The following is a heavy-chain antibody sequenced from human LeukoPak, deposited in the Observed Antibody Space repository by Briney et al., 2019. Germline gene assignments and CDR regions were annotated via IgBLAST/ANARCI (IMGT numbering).Heavy chain of an antibody. J-gene: IGHJ6*03. Sequence: SETLSLTCTVSGGSISSYYWSWIRQPPGKGLEWSGYIYYSGSTNYNPSLKSRVTISVDTSKNQFSLKLSSVTAADTAVYYCARGRRFYYYYYMDVWGKGTTVTVSS. V-gene: IGHV4-59*12. CDR1: GGSISSYY. CDR2: IYYSGST. CDR3: ARGRRFYYYYYMDV.